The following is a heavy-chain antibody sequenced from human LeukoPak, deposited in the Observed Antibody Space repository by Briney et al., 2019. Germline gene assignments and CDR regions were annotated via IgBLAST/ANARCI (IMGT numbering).Heavy chain of an antibody. D-gene: IGHD2-21*02. CDR1: GFTFSTYW. CDR3: ARGDDFSGDH. CDR2: IHPDGNEK. Sequence: PGGSLRLSCAASGFTFSTYWMSWVRQAPGKGLEWVANIHPDGNEKYHVDFVGGRFTISRDNTENSLYLQMNSLRPEDTAVYYCARGDDFSGDHWGQGTLVTVSS. V-gene: IGHV3-7*04. J-gene: IGHJ4*02.